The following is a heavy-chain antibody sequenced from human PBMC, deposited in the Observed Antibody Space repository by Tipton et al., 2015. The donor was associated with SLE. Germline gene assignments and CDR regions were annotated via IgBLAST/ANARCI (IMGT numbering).Heavy chain of an antibody. CDR1: GGSISPHY. CDR3: ARASNYYDYNYFDP. V-gene: IGHV4-4*07. J-gene: IGHJ5*02. CDR2: IYTSGNT. Sequence: TLSLTCTVSGGSISPHYWSWIRQPAGKGLEWIGRIYTSGNTNYNPSLQSRVTISIDTSKNQFSLKLSSVTAADTAVYFCARASNYYDYNYFDPWGQGTLVTVSS. D-gene: IGHD3-22*01.